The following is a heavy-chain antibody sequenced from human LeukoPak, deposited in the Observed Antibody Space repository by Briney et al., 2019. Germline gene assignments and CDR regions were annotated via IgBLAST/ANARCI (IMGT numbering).Heavy chain of an antibody. Sequence: SETLSLTCAVYGGSFSGYYWSWIRDPPGKGLEWIGEINHSGSTNYNPSLKSRVTISVDTSKNQFSLKRSSVTAADTAVYYCAREEWELSSNFDYWGQGTLVTVSS. CDR2: INHSGST. V-gene: IGHV4-34*01. CDR1: GGSFSGYY. J-gene: IGHJ4*02. D-gene: IGHD1-26*01. CDR3: AREEWELSSNFDY.